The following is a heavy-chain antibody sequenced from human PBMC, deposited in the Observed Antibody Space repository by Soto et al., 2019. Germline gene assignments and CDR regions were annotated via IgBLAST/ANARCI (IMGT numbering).Heavy chain of an antibody. CDR3: ARYSGSYYQ. V-gene: IGHV6-1*01. J-gene: IGHJ4*02. CDR2: SYYRSKWYN. CDR1: GDSVSSNNAA. D-gene: IGHD1-26*01. Sequence: PSQTLSLTCAISGDSVSSNNAAWHWIRQSPSRGLEWLGRSYYRSKWYNDYAVSVKSRIIINPDTSKNQFSLQLNSVTPEDTAVYYCARYSGSYYQWGQGTLVTVSS.